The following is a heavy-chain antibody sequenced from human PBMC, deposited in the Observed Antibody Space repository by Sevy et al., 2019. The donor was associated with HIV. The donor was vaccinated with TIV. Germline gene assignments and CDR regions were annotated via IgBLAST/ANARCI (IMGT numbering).Heavy chain of an antibody. CDR1: GITFSSYP. D-gene: IGHD1-1*01. V-gene: IGHV3-30*04. CDR3: ARMRDNRAFDL. Sequence: GGSLRLSCAASGITFSSYPMHWVRQAPGKELKWVAVISYDGNDNYYADSVKGRFTISRDNSRNTLYLQMNSLRPEDTAVYYCARMRDNRAFDLWGQGTMVTVSS. CDR2: ISYDGNDN. J-gene: IGHJ3*01.